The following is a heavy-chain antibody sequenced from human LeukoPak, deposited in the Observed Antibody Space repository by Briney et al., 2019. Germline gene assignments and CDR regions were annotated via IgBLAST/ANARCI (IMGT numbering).Heavy chain of an antibody. V-gene: IGHV3-15*01. D-gene: IGHD3-10*01. Sequence: GGSLRLSCAASGFTFSNAWMSWVRQAPGKGLEWVGRIQRKIDGETTDYVAPVKSRFTISRDDSKNMLYLQMNSLKTEDTAVYYCTTEEAGGFDNWGQGTLVTVSS. J-gene: IGHJ4*02. CDR2: IQRKIDGETT. CDR3: TTEEAGGFDN. CDR1: GFTFSNAW.